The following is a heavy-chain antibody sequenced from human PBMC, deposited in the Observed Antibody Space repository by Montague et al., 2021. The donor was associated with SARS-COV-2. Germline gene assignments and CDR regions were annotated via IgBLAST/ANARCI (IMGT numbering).Heavy chain of an antibody. D-gene: IGHD3-3*01. Sequence: SETLSLTCTVSGYSISSGYYWGWIRQSPGKGLEWIGSIYHSGSAYYNPSLKSRATISVDTSKNQFSLKLSSVAAADTAVYYCARHPWHITIFGVVTRYGMDVWGQGTTVTVSS. CDR2: IYHSGSA. J-gene: IGHJ6*02. V-gene: IGHV4-38-2*02. CDR1: GYSISSGYY. CDR3: ARHPWHITIFGVVTRYGMDV.